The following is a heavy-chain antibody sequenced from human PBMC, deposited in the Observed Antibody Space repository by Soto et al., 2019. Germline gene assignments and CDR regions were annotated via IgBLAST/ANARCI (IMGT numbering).Heavy chain of an antibody. CDR3: ARDTRVAANPGGHFDY. V-gene: IGHV1-69*06. J-gene: IGHJ4*02. Sequence: SVKVSCKASGGTFSSYAISWVRQAPGQGLEWMGGIIPIFGTANYAQKFQGRVTITADKSTSTAYMEPSSLRSEDTAVYYCARDTRVAANPGGHFDYWGQGTLVTVSS. D-gene: IGHD2-15*01. CDR2: IIPIFGTA. CDR1: GGTFSSYA.